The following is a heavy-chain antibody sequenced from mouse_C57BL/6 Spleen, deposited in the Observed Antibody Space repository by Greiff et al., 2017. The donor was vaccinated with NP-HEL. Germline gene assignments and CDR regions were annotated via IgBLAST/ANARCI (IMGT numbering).Heavy chain of an antibody. CDR1: GYTFTDYY. D-gene: IGHD3-1*01. J-gene: IGHJ3*01. CDR2: INPNNGGT. V-gene: IGHV1-26*01. CDR3: ARSGAQDWFAD. Sequence: EVQLQQSGPELVKPGASVKISCKASGYTFTDYYMNWVKQSHGKSLEWIGDINPNNGGTSYNQKFKGKATLTVDKSSSTAYMELRSLTSEDSAVYYCARSGAQDWFADWGKGTLVTVSA.